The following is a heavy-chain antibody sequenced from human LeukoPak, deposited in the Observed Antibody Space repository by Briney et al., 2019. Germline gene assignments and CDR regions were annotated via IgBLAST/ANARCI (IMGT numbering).Heavy chain of an antibody. J-gene: IGHJ4*02. CDR3: AKDELLLWFGELSSIDY. CDR1: GFTFSSYS. D-gene: IGHD3-10*01. Sequence: PGGSLRLSCAASGFTFSSYSMNWVRQAPGKGLEWVSSISSSSSYIYYADSVKGRFTISRDNAKNSLYLQMNSLRAEDTAVYYCAKDELLLWFGELSSIDYWGQGTLVTVSS. V-gene: IGHV3-21*01. CDR2: ISSSSSYI.